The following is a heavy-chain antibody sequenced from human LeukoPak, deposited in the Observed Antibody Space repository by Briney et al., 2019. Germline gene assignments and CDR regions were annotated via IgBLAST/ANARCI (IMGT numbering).Heavy chain of an antibody. J-gene: IGHJ6*03. D-gene: IGHD3-10*01. V-gene: IGHV1-24*01. Sequence: GASVKVSCKVSGYTLTELSMHWVRQAPGKGLEWMGGFDPEDGETIYAQKFQGRVTMTEDTSTDTAYMELSSLRSEDTAVYYCATAKGMVRGVIKEYYYYYYMDVWGKGTTVTISS. CDR3: ATAKGMVRGVIKEYYYYYYMDV. CDR2: FDPEDGET. CDR1: GYTLTELS.